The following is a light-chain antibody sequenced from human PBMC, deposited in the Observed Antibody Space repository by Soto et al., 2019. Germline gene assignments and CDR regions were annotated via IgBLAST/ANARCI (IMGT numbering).Light chain of an antibody. CDR2: EVS. CDR3: SSYAGSNNWN. V-gene: IGLV2-8*01. Sequence: QSALTQPPSASGSPGQSVTISCTGTSSDVGGYNYVSWYQQHPGKAPKLMIYEVSKRPSGVPDRFSGYKSGNTASLTVSGLQDEDEADYYCSSYAGSNNWNFGTGTKVTVL. J-gene: IGLJ1*01. CDR1: SSDVGGYNY.